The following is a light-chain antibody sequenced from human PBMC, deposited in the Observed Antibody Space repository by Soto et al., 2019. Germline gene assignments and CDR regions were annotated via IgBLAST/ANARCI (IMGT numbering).Light chain of an antibody. Sequence: QSTPAPPSVSASVGDRATITCRAGQGISTLLAGYQQQPGRAPELLIYAASSLQTGVPSRFSGSGSGTDFTLTIRSLQPEDFATSYCQQANSFPFTFGPGTKVDIK. V-gene: IGKV1D-12*01. J-gene: IGKJ3*01. CDR1: QGISTL. CDR3: QQANSFPFT. CDR2: AAS.